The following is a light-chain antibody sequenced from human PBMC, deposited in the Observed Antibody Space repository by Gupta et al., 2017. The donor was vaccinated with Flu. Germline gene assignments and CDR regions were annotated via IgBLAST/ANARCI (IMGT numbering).Light chain of an antibody. Sequence: DDPITKSPSSMSASVGDKITITWRASQNINNFLAWYQRKPGKAPKLLIYIASNLQSGVPSRFSGSGSGTDFTLTISSLQPEDFATYFCQQTHSTPITFGQGTKVEIK. V-gene: IGKV1-12*01. CDR1: QNINNF. J-gene: IGKJ1*01. CDR2: IAS. CDR3: QQTHSTPIT.